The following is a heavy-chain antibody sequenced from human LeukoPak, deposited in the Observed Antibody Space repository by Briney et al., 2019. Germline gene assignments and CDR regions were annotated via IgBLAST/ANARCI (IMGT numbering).Heavy chain of an antibody. J-gene: IGHJ3*02. CDR2: VYYSGTG. CDR3: ARDRPAEKISVWFGGPTGGLDPFDI. V-gene: IGHV4-59*13. CDR1: GASISGYH. D-gene: IGHD3-10*01. Sequence: SETLSLTCTVSGASISGYHWSWIRQPPGQGQDWKGYVYYSGTGNYNPSLDRRVTISIDTSKNQISLNLSSVTAADTAIYYCARDRPAEKISVWFGGPTGGLDPFDIWGQGKMVIVSS.